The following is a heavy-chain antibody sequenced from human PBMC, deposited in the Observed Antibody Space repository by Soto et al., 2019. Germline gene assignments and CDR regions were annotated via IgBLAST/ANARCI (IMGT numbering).Heavy chain of an antibody. V-gene: IGHV1-69*13. D-gene: IGHD1-1*01. CDR3: ARVTAVADNTRWTLDY. Sequence: SVKVSCKASGGTFSSYAISWVRQAPGQGLEWMGGIIPIFGTANYAQKFQGRVTITADESTSTAYMELSSLRSEDTAVYYCARVTAVADNTRWTLDYWRQRYLVTVSS. CDR2: IIPIFGTA. J-gene: IGHJ4*02. CDR1: GGTFSSYA.